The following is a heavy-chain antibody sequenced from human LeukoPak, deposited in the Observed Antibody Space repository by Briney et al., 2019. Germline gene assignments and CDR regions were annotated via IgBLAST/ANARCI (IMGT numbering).Heavy chain of an antibody. CDR2: IYYSGST. J-gene: IGHJ4*02. CDR1: GGSIGSYY. V-gene: IGHV4-59*08. Sequence: SETLSLTCTVSGGSIGSYYWSWIRQPPGKGLEWIGYIYYSGSTYYNPSLKSRVTISVDTSKNQFSLKLSSVTAADTAVYYCARGGSYSSSPFDYWGQGTLVTVSS. CDR3: ARGGSYSSSPFDY. D-gene: IGHD6-6*01.